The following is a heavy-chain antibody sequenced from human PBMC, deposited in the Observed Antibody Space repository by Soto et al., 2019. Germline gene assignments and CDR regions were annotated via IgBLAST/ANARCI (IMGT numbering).Heavy chain of an antibody. CDR2: MNPDSENA. J-gene: IGHJ6*02. V-gene: IGHV1-8*01. Sequence: QVHLVQSGAEVKQPGASVRVSCKASGYTFTNYDITWVRQATGQGLEWMGWMNPDSENAGSPQKFQGRVTMTVSTSIDPAYMELTSLRSEDTAVYYCTRAQFEFGSYFGLDVWGQGTTVTVSS. CDR1: GYTFTNYD. D-gene: IGHD3-10*01. CDR3: TRAQFEFGSYFGLDV.